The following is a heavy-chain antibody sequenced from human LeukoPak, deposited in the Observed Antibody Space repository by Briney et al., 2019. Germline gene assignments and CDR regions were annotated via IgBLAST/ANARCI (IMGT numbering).Heavy chain of an antibody. D-gene: IGHD1-20*01. CDR2: INWNGGST. V-gene: IGHV3-20*04. Sequence: GGSLRLSCAASGFTFDEYGMSWVRQAPGKGLEWVSGINWNGGSTGYADSVKGRFSISRDNAKNSLYLQMNSLRAEDTALYYCARARVTGTGGYNFDYWGQGTLVTVSS. CDR3: ARARVTGTGGYNFDY. CDR1: GFTFDEYG. J-gene: IGHJ4*02.